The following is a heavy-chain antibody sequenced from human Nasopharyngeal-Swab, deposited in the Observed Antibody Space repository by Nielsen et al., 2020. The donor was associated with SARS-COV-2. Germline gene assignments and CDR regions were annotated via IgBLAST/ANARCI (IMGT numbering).Heavy chain of an antibody. CDR2: ISYDGNNK. V-gene: IGHV3-30*18. CDR1: GFTFSSYG. CDR3: AKPPMGDLRGWFDP. Sequence: GESLKISCAASGFTFSSYGMHWVRQVPGKGLEWVAVISYDGNNKYYVDSVKGRFTISRDNSKKKLYLQMNSLRGDDTAVYYCAKPPMGDLRGWFDPWGQGTLVTVSS. D-gene: IGHD3-16*01. J-gene: IGHJ5*02.